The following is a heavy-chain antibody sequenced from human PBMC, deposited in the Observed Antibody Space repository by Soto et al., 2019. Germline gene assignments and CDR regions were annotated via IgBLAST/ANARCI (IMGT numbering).Heavy chain of an antibody. CDR1: GFSLSTSGVG. CDR2: IYWDDDK. CDR3: AHRRDIAAAGGRYNWFDP. V-gene: IGHV2-5*02. D-gene: IGHD6-13*01. J-gene: IGHJ5*02. Sequence: QITLKESGPTLVKPTQTLTLTCTFSGFSLSTSGVGVGWIRQPPGKALEWLALIYWDDDKRYSPSLKSRLTITKDTSKNQVVLTMTNMDPVDTATYYCAHRRDIAAAGGRYNWFDPWGQGTLVTVSS.